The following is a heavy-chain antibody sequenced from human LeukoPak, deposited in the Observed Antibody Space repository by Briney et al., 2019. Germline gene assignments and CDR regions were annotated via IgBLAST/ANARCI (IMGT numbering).Heavy chain of an antibody. Sequence: PGGSLRLSCAASGFTFSSYGMHWVRQAPGKGLEWVAVISYDGSNKYYADSVKGRFTISRDNSKNTLYLQMNSLRAEDTAVYYCAKGTWRQLVSSFDYWGQGTLVTVSS. CDR3: AKGTWRQLVSSFDY. D-gene: IGHD6-13*01. CDR1: GFTFSSYG. V-gene: IGHV3-30*18. J-gene: IGHJ4*02. CDR2: ISYDGSNK.